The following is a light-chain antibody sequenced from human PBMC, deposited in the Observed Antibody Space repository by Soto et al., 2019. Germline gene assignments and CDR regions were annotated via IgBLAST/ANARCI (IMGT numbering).Light chain of an antibody. CDR1: QSLRSN. V-gene: IGKV3-20*01. CDR3: QQYGSSLIT. J-gene: IGKJ5*01. CDR2: DAS. Sequence: EIVMTQSPVTLSVSPGETVILSCRASQSLRSNLAWYQQKPGQAPRLLIYDASNRATGIPARFSGSGSGTDFTLTISSLEPEDFAVYYCQQYGSSLITFGQGTRLEIK.